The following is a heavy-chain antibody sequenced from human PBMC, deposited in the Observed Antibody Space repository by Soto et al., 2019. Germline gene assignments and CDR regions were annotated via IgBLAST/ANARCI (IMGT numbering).Heavy chain of an antibody. CDR1: GFTFSSYS. Sequence: PGGSLRLSCAASGFTFSSYSMNWVRQAPGKGLEWVSSISSSSSYIYYADSVKGRFTISRDNAKNSLYLQMNSLRAEDTAVYYCARVPSPQWLVFTEPLDYWGQGTMVTVSS. CDR2: ISSSSSYI. CDR3: ARVPSPQWLVFTEPLDY. V-gene: IGHV3-21*01. J-gene: IGHJ4*02. D-gene: IGHD6-19*01.